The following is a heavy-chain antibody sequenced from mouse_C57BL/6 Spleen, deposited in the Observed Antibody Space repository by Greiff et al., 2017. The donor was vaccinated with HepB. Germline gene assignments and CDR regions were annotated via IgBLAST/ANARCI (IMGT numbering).Heavy chain of an antibody. CDR2: IWWDDDK. CDR3: ARIDTTVVAGGDAMDY. J-gene: IGHJ4*01. D-gene: IGHD1-1*01. CDR1: GFSLSTFGMG. Sequence: QVTLKVSGPGILQPSQTLSLTCSFSGFSLSTFGMGVGWIRQPSGKGLEWLAHIWWDDDKYYNPALKSRLTISKDTSKNQVFLKIANVDTADTATYYCARIDTTVVAGGDAMDYWGQGTSVTVSS. V-gene: IGHV8-8*01.